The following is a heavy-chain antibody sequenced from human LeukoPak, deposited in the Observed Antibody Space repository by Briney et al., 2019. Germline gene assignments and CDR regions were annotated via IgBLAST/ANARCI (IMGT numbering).Heavy chain of an antibody. V-gene: IGHV3-23*01. Sequence: GGSLRLSCAASGFRFSDAAMTWVRQAPGKGLEWVSLIGSVGHSTYYGDSVRGRFTISRDNSKNTLSLQMNSLRVEDTAMYYCAKDIELSILGLGTMVTVSS. J-gene: IGHJ3*02. CDR2: IGSVGHST. CDR3: AKDIELSI. CDR1: GFRFSDAA. D-gene: IGHD3-16*02.